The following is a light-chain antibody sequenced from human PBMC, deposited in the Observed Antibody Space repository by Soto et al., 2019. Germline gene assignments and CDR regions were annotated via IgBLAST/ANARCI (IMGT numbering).Light chain of an antibody. CDR3: QQYNSYSWT. J-gene: IGKJ1*01. CDR1: QSISSW. CDR2: DAS. Sequence: DIQMTQSPSTLSASVGDRVTITCRASQSISSWLAWYQQKPGKAPTLLIYDASSLESGVPSRCSGSGAGTEFTLTISSLQPDDFATYYCQQYNSYSWTFGQGTKVEIK. V-gene: IGKV1-5*01.